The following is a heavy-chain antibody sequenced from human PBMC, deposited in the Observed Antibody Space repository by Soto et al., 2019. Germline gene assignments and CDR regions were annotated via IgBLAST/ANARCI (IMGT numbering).Heavy chain of an antibody. J-gene: IGHJ6*02. CDR1: GGSVSSGSYY. CDR3: ARDSSSSENYYYGMDV. Sequence: QVQLQESGPGLVKPSETLSLTCTVSGGSVSSGSYYWSWIRQPPGKGLEWIGYIYYSGSTNYNPSLKSRVTISVDTSKSQFSLKLSSVTAADTAVYYCARDSSSSENYYYGMDVWGQGTTVTVSS. CDR2: IYYSGST. D-gene: IGHD6-6*01. V-gene: IGHV4-61*01.